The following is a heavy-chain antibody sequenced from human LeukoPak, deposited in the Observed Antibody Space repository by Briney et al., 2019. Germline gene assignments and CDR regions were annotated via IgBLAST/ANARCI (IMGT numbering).Heavy chain of an antibody. CDR2: IKQGGSEK. D-gene: IGHD1-26*01. CDR3: AREEWELRYYFDH. CDR1: GFTFSNFW. Sequence: GGSLRLSCAASGFTFSNFWLSWVRQAPGKGLEWVANIKQGGSEKYYVDSVKGRFTISRDNAKNSLYLQMNSLRAEDTAVYYCAREEWELRYYFDHWGQGTLVTVSS. V-gene: IGHV3-7*01. J-gene: IGHJ4*02.